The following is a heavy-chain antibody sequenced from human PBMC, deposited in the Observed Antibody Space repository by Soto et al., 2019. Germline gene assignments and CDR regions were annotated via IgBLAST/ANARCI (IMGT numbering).Heavy chain of an antibody. J-gene: IGHJ6*02. CDR3: VRAHCSGDSCQRDFYGMDV. Sequence: GGSLRLSCVALGFIFSRSWMHWVRHAPGKGLVWVSRINGDGSITDCAEFVKGRFTISRDNAKNTLYLQMNSLRDEDRAVYYCVRAHCSGDSCQRDFYGMDVWGQGTSVTVSS. V-gene: IGHV3-74*01. CDR1: GFIFSRSW. CDR2: INGDGSIT. D-gene: IGHD2-15*01.